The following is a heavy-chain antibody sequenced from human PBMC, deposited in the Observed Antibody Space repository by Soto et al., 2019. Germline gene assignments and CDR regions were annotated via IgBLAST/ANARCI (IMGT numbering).Heavy chain of an antibody. V-gene: IGHV1-46*01. CDR2: INPGGGRT. D-gene: IGHD2-21*02. J-gene: IGHJ4*02. Sequence: GASVKVSCKASGYTFTSYYIHWVRQAPGQGLEWVATINPGGGRTKNAQMFQGRVTLTRDTSAGTVDMELSSLTSDDTAVYYCARGPSCGGDCYLFDYWGQ. CDR1: GYTFTSYY. CDR3: ARGPSCGGDCYLFDY.